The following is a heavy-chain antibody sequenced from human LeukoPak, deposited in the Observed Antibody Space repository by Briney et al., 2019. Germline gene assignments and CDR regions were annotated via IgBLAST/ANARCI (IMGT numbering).Heavy chain of an antibody. V-gene: IGHV3-9*01. D-gene: IGHD3-22*01. Sequence: GRSLRLSCAVSGITFDDYAMHWVRHAPGKGLEWVSGISWNSVSIGYADSVKGRATISRDNAKNSPYLQMNSLRAEDTALYYCATGDSSGWDYFDYWGQGTLVTVSS. CDR3: ATGDSSGWDYFDY. CDR2: ISWNSVSI. CDR1: GITFDDYA. J-gene: IGHJ4*02.